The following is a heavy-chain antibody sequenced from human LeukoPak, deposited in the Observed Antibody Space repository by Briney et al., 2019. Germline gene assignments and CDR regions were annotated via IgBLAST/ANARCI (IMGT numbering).Heavy chain of an antibody. J-gene: IGHJ4*02. CDR1: GGSISSSSYY. V-gene: IGHV4-39*07. Sequence: SETLSLTCTVSGGSISSSSYYWGWIRQPPGKGLEWIGSIYYSGSTYYNPSLKSRVTISVDTSKNQFSLKLSSVTAADTAVYYCARGTRGYVKNDYWGQGTLVTVSS. D-gene: IGHD5-12*01. CDR3: ARGTRGYVKNDY. CDR2: IYYSGST.